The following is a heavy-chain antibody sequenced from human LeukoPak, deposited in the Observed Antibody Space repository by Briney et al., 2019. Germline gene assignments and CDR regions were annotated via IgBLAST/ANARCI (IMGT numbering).Heavy chain of an antibody. J-gene: IGHJ3*02. CDR1: GYTFTSYG. V-gene: IGHV1-18*01. CDR3: ARETPGRARYYDFWSGYDAFDI. Sequence: ASVKVSCKASGYTFTSYGISWVRQAPGQGLEWMGWISAYNGNTNYAQKLQGRVTMTTDTSTSTAYMELRSLRSDDTAVYYCARETPGRARYYDFWSGYDAFDIWGQGTMVTVSS. CDR2: ISAYNGNT. D-gene: IGHD3-3*01.